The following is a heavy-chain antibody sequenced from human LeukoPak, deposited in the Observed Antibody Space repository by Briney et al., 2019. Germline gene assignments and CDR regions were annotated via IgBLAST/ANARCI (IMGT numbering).Heavy chain of an antibody. D-gene: IGHD5-18*01. CDR2: ISGSGGST. J-gene: IGHJ6*02. CDR3: AKNMDPWIQLWLGDPTYYYYGMDV. CDR1: GFTFSSYA. V-gene: IGHV3-23*01. Sequence: GGSLRLSCAASGFTFSSYAMSWVRQAPGKGLEWVSAISGSGGSTYYADSVKGRFTISRDNSKNTLYLQMNSLRAEDTAVYYCAKNMDPWIQLWLGDPTYYYYGMDVWGQGTTVTVSS.